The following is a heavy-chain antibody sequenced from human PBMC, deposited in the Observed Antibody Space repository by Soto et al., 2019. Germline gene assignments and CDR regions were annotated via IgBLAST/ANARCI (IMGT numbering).Heavy chain of an antibody. CDR3: AQGGVNYGDMSYFDY. CDR2: VYYSGST. Sequence: SETLSLTCSVSGGSISSSGYYCTWIRQHPGKGLEWIGYVYYSGSTYYNPSLKSRVTISVDTSKNQFSLKLSSVTAADTAVYYCAQGGVNYGDMSYFDYWGQGTLVTVSS. J-gene: IGHJ4*02. D-gene: IGHD1-7*01. CDR1: GGSISSSGYY. V-gene: IGHV4-31*03.